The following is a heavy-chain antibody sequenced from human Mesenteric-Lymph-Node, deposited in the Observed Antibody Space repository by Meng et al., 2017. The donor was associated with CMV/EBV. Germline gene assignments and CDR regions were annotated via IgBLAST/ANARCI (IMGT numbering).Heavy chain of an antibody. V-gene: IGHV4-34*01. CDR3: AGHPRDFDF. CDR1: GGSLRDCS. CDR2: VTTKGTT. J-gene: IGHJ4*02. Sequence: LTGRVNGGSLRDCSWSWIRQSPGKGMEWIGEVTTKGTTNYNPSLKSRVTISADTSKSQFSLKLTSMTAADTAVYYCAGHPRDFDFWGQGTLVTVSS.